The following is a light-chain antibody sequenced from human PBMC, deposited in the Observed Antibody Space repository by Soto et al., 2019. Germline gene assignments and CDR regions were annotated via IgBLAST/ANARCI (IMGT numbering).Light chain of an antibody. J-gene: IGKJ5*01. Sequence: EIVMTHSPATLSVSPWEIVTLSCRASQSISDNLAWSQQKPGQPPRLLIYGASVRATGIPARFRGSGSGTEFTLTISSLQSEDFAVYYCQQYDNWPPFTFGQGTRLEIK. CDR1: QSISDN. V-gene: IGKV3-15*01. CDR3: QQYDNWPPFT. CDR2: GAS.